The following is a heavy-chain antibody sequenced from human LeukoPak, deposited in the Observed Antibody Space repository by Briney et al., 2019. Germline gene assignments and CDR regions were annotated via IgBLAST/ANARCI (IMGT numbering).Heavy chain of an antibody. D-gene: IGHD1-7*01. CDR3: ARATNYAVYYYYYMDV. CDR1: GGSISSSSYY. Sequence: SETLSLTCTVSGGSISSSSYYWGWIRQPPGKGLEWFGSIYYSGSTNYNPSLKSRVTISVDTSKNQFSLKLSSVTAADTAVYYCARATNYAVYYYYYMDVWGKGTTVTISS. J-gene: IGHJ6*03. CDR2: IYYSGST. V-gene: IGHV4-39*07.